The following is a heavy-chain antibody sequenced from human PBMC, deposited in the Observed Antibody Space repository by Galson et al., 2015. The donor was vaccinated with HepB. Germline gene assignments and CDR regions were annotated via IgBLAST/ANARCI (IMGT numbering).Heavy chain of an antibody. CDR3: ARDSRATFGEPNWFDP. CDR2: ISATGTNI. V-gene: IGHV3-48*03. CDR1: GFTFSTYN. Sequence: SLRLSCAASGFTFSTYNMNWVRQAPGKGLDWISYISATGTNIDYADSVKGRFIISRDNAKNSLFLHMNSLRVEDTAVYYCARDSRATFGEPNWFDPWGQGTLVIVSS. J-gene: IGHJ5*02. D-gene: IGHD3-3*01.